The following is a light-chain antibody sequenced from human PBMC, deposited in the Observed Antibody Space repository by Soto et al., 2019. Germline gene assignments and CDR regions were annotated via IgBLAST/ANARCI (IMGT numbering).Light chain of an antibody. CDR3: SSYAGSNNLV. CDR1: SSDVGGYNY. Sequence: QSALTQPHSASGSPGQTVTISSTGTSSDVGGYNYVSWYQQHPGKAPKLMIYDVSKQPSGVPDRFSGTRSGNTASLTVSGLQAEHEADYYCSSYAGSNNLVFGGGTKLTVL. J-gene: IGLJ2*01. V-gene: IGLV2-8*01. CDR2: DVS.